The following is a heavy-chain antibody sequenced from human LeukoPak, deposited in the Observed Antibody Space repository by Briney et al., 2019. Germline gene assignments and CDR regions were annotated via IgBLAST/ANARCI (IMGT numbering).Heavy chain of an antibody. J-gene: IGHJ4*02. CDR2: ISSSSSYI. V-gene: IGHV3-21*01. CDR1: GFTFSSYS. CDR3: ARAVYYDSSGYYYVLGY. Sequence: GGSLRLSCAASGFTFSSYSMNWVRQAPGKGLEWVSSISSSSSYIYYADSVKGRFTISRDNAKNSLYLQMNSLRAEDTAVYYCARAVYYDSSGYYYVLGYWGQGTLVTVSS. D-gene: IGHD3-22*01.